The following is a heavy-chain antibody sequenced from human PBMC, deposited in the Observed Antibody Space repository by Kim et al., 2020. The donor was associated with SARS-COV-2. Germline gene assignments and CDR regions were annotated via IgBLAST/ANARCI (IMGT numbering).Heavy chain of an antibody. Sequence: GGSLRLSCAASGFTFSDYYMSWIRQAPGKGLEWVSYISSSSSYTNYADSVKGRFTISRDNAKNSLYLQMNSLRAEDTAVYYCARDGIVATILGGPIDYWGQGTLVTVSS. CDR1: GFTFSDYY. CDR3: ARDGIVATILGGPIDY. CDR2: ISSSSSYT. D-gene: IGHD5-12*01. J-gene: IGHJ4*02. V-gene: IGHV3-11*06.